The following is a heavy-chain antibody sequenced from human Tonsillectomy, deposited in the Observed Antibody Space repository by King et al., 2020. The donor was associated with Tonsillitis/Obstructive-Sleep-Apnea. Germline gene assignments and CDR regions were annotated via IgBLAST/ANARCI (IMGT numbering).Heavy chain of an antibody. CDR1: GFTVSRNY. CDR2: IYSGAGT. CDR3: ARSPTVTTSFYFDY. J-gene: IGHJ4*02. Sequence: EVQLVQSGGGLIQPGGSLRLSCAASGFTVSRNYMSWIRQAPGKGLEWVSVIYSGAGTYYADSVKGRFTISRDNSNNTLYLHMNSLRAEDTAVYYCARSPTVTTSFYFDYWGQGTLVTVSS. D-gene: IGHD4-17*01. V-gene: IGHV3-53*01.